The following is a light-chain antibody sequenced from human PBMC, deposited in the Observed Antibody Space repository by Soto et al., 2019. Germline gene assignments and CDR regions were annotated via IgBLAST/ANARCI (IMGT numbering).Light chain of an antibody. CDR3: KHYGYPLWT. CDR2: GAS. J-gene: IGKJ1*01. CDR1: QSIGSN. V-gene: IGKV3-15*01. Sequence: ETVITQSPATLSVSPGERATLSCRASQSIGSNLAWYEQKPGQSHSLLISGASTRATGIAAGFRGSGSGTTFTLTITRLEPEDFVVNYCKHYGYPLWTFGQGTKVDI.